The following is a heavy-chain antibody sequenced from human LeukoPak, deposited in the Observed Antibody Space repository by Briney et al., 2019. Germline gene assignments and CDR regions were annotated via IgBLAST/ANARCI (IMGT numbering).Heavy chain of an antibody. V-gene: IGHV3-23*01. CDR3: AKGGGAYYSDSSTYSAPFEH. CDR1: GFTFSSYA. CDR2: ISGSGGST. Sequence: GGSLRLLCAASGFTFSSYAINWVRQAPGKGLEWVSGISGSGGSTYYADPVKGRFTISRDNSKNPLYLQMNSLSAEDTAVYYCAKGGGAYYSDSSTYSAPFEHWGQGTLVTVSS. J-gene: IGHJ4*02. D-gene: IGHD3-22*01.